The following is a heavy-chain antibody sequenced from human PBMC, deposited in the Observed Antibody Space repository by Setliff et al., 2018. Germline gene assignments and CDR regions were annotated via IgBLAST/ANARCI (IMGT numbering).Heavy chain of an antibody. CDR1: GGSSSSHY. CDR2: IHYSGTT. J-gene: IGHJ6*04. Sequence: SETLSLTCTVSGGSSSSHYWSWIRQPPGKGLEWIGYIHYSGTTNYNPSLKSRVTLSLDTAKNQFSLELRAVTAADTAVDYCASVGAKVPAPSDVWGKGTTVTVSS. D-gene: IGHD2-2*01. CDR3: ASVGAKVPAPSDV. V-gene: IGHV4-59*11.